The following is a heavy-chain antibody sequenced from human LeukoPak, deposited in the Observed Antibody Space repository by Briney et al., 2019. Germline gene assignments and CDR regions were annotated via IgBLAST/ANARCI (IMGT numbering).Heavy chain of an antibody. D-gene: IGHD6-6*01. J-gene: IGHJ4*02. CDR2: IYYSGST. Sequence: SETLSLTCTGSGGSISSYYWSWIRQPPGKGLEWIGYIYYSGSTNYNPSLKSRVTISVDTSKNQFSLKLSSVTAADTAVYYCARVDPDSSSTLEVFDYWGQGTLVTVSS. V-gene: IGHV4-59*01. CDR1: GGSISSYY. CDR3: ARVDPDSSSTLEVFDY.